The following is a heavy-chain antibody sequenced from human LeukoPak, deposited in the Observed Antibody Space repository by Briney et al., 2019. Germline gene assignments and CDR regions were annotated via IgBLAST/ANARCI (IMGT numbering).Heavy chain of an antibody. J-gene: IGHJ6*03. CDR2: INHSGST. CDR1: GGSFRDYR. Sequence: SETLSLTCAVYGGSFRDYRWSWIRQPPGKGLEWIGEINHSGSTNYNPSLKSRVTISVDTSKNQFSLKLSSVTAADTAVYYCARQRRVRGAKEVYYYYYYYMDVWGKGTTVTISS. CDR3: ARQRRVRGAKEVYYYYYYYMDV. D-gene: IGHD3-10*01. V-gene: IGHV4-34*01.